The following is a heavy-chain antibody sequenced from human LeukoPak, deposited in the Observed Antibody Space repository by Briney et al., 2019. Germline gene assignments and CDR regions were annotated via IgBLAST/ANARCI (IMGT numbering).Heavy chain of an antibody. CDR2: ISWNSGSI. CDR1: GFTFDDYA. J-gene: IGHJ4*02. CDR3: AKPATLDYVWGSYRSYYFDY. V-gene: IGHV3-9*01. D-gene: IGHD3-16*02. Sequence: GGSLRLSCAASGFTFDDYAMHWVRQAPGKGLEWVSGISWNSGSIGYADSVKGRFTISRDNAKNSLYLQMNSLRAEDTALYYCAKPATLDYVWGSYRSYYFDYWGQGTLVTVSS.